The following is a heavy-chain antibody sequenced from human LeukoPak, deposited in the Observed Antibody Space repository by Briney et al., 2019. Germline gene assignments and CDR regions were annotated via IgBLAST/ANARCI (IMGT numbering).Heavy chain of an antibody. D-gene: IGHD3-10*01. CDR1: GFTFTSFG. J-gene: IGHJ3*02. V-gene: IGHV1-2*02. CDR3: ARGGYYYGSGSYSDAFDI. Sequence: ASVKVSCKASGFTFTSFGFSWVRQAPGQGLEWMGWINPNSGGTNYAQKFQGRVTMTRDTSISTAYMELSRLRSDDTAVYYCARGGYYYGSGSYSDAFDIWGQGTVVTVSS. CDR2: INPNSGGT.